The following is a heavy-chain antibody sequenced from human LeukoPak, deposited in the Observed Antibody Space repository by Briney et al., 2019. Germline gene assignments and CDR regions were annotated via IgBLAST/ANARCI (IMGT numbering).Heavy chain of an antibody. Sequence: PGGSLRLSCAASGFTFSSYAMSWVRQAQGKGLEWVSAITGSGDGTYYADSVKGRFTISRDNSKNTLYLQMNSLRAEDTAVYFCAKWRWAVGTYYFDYWGQGTLVTVSS. CDR2: ITGSGDGT. J-gene: IGHJ4*02. V-gene: IGHV3-23*01. CDR1: GFTFSSYA. CDR3: AKWRWAVGTYYFDY. D-gene: IGHD1-1*01.